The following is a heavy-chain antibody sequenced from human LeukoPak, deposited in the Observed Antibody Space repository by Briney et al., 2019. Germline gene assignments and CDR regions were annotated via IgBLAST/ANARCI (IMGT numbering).Heavy chain of an antibody. D-gene: IGHD3-10*01. J-gene: IGHJ4*02. Sequence: GGSLRLSCVASGFTFSTYSMNWVRQAPGKGLEWISHISSSGSTIYYADSVKGRFTFSRDKAKNSLYAQMNSLRAEDTAVYYCARDWFGYIDYWGQGTLVTVSS. CDR1: GFTFSTYS. CDR2: ISSSGSTI. V-gene: IGHV3-48*01. CDR3: ARDWFGYIDY.